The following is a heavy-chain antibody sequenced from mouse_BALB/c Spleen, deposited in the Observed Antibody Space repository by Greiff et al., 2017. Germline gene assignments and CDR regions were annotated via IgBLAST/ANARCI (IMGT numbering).Heavy chain of an antibody. CDR1: GYTFSSYW. CDR3: ARAGYGPWFAY. D-gene: IGHD3-1*01. J-gene: IGHJ3*01. CDR2: ILPGSGST. V-gene: IGHV1-9*01. Sequence: QVQLQQSGAELMKPGASVKISCKATGYTFSSYWIEWVKQRPGHGLEWIGEILPGSGSTNYNEKFKGKATFTADTSSNTAYMQLSSLTSEDSAVYYCARAGYGPWFAYWGQGTLVTVSA.